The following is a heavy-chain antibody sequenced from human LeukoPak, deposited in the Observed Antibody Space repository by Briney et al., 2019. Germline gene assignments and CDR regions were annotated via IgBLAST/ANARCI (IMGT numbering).Heavy chain of an antibody. CDR1: GFTFSSYA. CDR2: ISGSGGST. CDR3: AKDLVVQQWLVLKAPFDY. J-gene: IGHJ4*02. Sequence: GGSLRLSCAASGFTFSSYAMSWVRQAPGKGLEWVSAISGSGGSTYYADSVKGRFTISRDNSKNTLYLQMNSLRAEDTAVYYCAKDLVVQQWLVLKAPFDYWGQGTLVTASS. D-gene: IGHD6-19*01. V-gene: IGHV3-23*01.